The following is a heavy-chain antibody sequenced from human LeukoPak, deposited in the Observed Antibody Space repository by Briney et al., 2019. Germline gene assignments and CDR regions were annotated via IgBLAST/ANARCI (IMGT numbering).Heavy chain of an antibody. J-gene: IGHJ5*02. V-gene: IGHV1-3*01. D-gene: IGHD2-15*01. CDR3: ARVHCSGGSCYLDP. Sequence: KFQGRVTITRDTSASTAYMELSSLRSEDTAVYYCARVHCSGGSCYLDPWSQGTLVTVSS.